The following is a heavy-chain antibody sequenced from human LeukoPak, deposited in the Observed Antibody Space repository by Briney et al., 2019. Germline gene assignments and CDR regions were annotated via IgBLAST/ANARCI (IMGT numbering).Heavy chain of an antibody. D-gene: IGHD6-13*01. V-gene: IGHV4-34*01. J-gene: IGHJ4*02. CDR3: ATGYSSTWYYFDY. CDR1: GGSFSSYY. CDR2: INHSGST. Sequence: SETLSLTCAVYGGSFSSYYWSWIRQPPGKGLEWIGEINHSGSTNYNPSLKSRVTISADTSKDQFSLKLASVTAADTAVYYCATGYSSTWYYFDYWGQGTLVTVSS.